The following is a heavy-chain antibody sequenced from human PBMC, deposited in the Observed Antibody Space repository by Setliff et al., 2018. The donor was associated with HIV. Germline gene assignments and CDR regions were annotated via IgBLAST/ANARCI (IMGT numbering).Heavy chain of an antibody. CDR1: GFTFSSCW. Sequence: PGGSLRLSCAASGFTFSSCWVTWVRQGPGKGLEWVANIKQDGSEKYYMDSVKGRFTISRDNGKNSLYLQMNSLRAEDTAVYYCASSGYNYGGYYMDVWGKGTTVTVSS. CDR2: IKQDGSEK. D-gene: IGHD5-18*01. V-gene: IGHV3-7*03. CDR3: ASSGYNYGGYYMDV. J-gene: IGHJ6*03.